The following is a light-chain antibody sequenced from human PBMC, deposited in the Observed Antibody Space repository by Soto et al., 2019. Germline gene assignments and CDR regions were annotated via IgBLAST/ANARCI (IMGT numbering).Light chain of an antibody. CDR1: QSVSSN. J-gene: IGKJ5*01. V-gene: IGKV3-15*01. Sequence: EIVMTQSPATLSVSPGERATLSCRASQSVSSNLAWYQQKPGQAPRLLIYGASTRATGIPARFSGSGSGTEFTLTISSLKSEDFAVYYCQQYNNWPTAFVQGTRLEIK. CDR3: QQYNNWPTA. CDR2: GAS.